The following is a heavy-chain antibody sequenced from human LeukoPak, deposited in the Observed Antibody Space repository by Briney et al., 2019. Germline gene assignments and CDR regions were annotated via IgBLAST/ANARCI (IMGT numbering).Heavy chain of an antibody. D-gene: IGHD3-10*01. V-gene: IGHV3-48*03. CDR3: ARAAYLVRGVIITPPFDY. CDR2: ISSTGSTM. CDR1: GFTFIGYE. J-gene: IGHJ4*02. Sequence: PGGSLRLSCAASGFTFIGYEMNWVRQAPGKGLEGVSSISSTGSTMYYSDSVKGRYTISRDDAKNSLYLQMNSLRAEDTAIYYCARAAYLVRGVIITPPFDYWGQGTPVTVSS.